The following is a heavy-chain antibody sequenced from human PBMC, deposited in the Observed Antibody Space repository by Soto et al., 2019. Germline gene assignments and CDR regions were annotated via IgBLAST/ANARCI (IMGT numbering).Heavy chain of an antibody. CDR3: VRVVAIPGYPDN. V-gene: IGHV1-69*12. CDR1: GGTFSSYA. CDR2: IVPIVDTS. Sequence: QVQLVQSGAEVRQPASSVKVSCKTSGGTFSSYAISWVRQAPGQGLEWMGGIVPIVDTSTYAQKFQGRVTINADESTSTVYMELSSLRSDDTAVYYCVRVVAIPGYPDNWGQGTLVTVSS. J-gene: IGHJ4*02. D-gene: IGHD5-12*01.